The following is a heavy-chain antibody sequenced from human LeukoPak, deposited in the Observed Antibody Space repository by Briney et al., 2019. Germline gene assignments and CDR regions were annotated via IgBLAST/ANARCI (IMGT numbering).Heavy chain of an antibody. CDR1: GFTFSNHW. J-gene: IGHJ4*02. Sequence: GGSLRLSCAASGFTFSNHWMHWVRQAPGKGLMWVSRINRGGSRTDYADSVKGRFTISRDNSKNTLYLQMNSLRAEDTAVYYCARDYYDSSGYYYYFDYWGQGTLVTVSS. CDR3: ARDYYDSSGYYYYFDY. V-gene: IGHV3-74*01. D-gene: IGHD3-22*01. CDR2: INRGGSRT.